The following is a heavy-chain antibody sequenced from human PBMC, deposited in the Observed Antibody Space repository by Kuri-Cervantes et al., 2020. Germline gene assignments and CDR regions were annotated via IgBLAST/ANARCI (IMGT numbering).Heavy chain of an antibody. V-gene: IGHV2-5*02. CDR2: IYWDDGA. Sequence: SGPTLVKPTQTLTLTCTFSGFSLSTSGVGVGWIRQPPGKALEWLALIYWDDGAHHSPSLKSRLTITKDTSKKQVFLTMTSMDSVDTATYFCARRTVGTTYFDYWGQGTPVTVSS. CDR3: ARRTVGTTYFDY. D-gene: IGHD1-1*01. CDR1: GFSLSTSGVG. J-gene: IGHJ4*02.